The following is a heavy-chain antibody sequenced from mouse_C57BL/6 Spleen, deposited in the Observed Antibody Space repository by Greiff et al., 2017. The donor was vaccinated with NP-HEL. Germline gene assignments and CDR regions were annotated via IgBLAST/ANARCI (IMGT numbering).Heavy chain of an antibody. CDR3: ARGDYYGSSYRYFDV. CDR1: GYTFTSYW. J-gene: IGHJ1*03. D-gene: IGHD1-1*01. CDR2: IYPGSGST. V-gene: IGHV1-55*01. Sequence: QVQLQQPGAELVKPGASVKMSCKASGYTFTSYWITWVKQRPGQGLEWIGDIYPGSGSTNYNEKFKSKATLTVDTSSSTAYMQLSSLTSEDSAGYYCARGDYYGSSYRYFDVWGTGTTVTVSS.